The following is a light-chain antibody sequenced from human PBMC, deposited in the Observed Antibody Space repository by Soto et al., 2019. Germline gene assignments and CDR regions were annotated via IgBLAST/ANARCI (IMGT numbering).Light chain of an antibody. J-gene: IGKJ1*01. V-gene: IGKV3-11*01. CDR3: QQHSVWPWT. Sequence: EIVLTQSPATLSLSPGERATLSCRASQSVNKYLAWYQQKPGQAPRLLIYDTSDRASGIPARFSGSGSGTDFTLTISSLENEDFAVFYCQQHSVWPWTFGQGTKVDIK. CDR2: DTS. CDR1: QSVNKY.